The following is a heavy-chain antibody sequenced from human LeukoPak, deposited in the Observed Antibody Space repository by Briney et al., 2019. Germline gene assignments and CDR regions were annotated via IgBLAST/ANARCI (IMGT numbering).Heavy chain of an antibody. CDR2: IYHSGST. J-gene: IGHJ4*02. Sequence: PSETLSLTCTVPGYSISSGYYWGWIRQPPGKGLEWIGSIYHSGSTYYNPSLKSRVTISVDKSKNQFSLKLSSVTAADTAVYYCARSTYYDYVWGSYRYCPRLDYWGQGTLVTVSS. CDR1: GYSISSGYY. CDR3: ARSTYYDYVWGSYRYCPRLDY. V-gene: IGHV4-38-2*02. D-gene: IGHD3-16*02.